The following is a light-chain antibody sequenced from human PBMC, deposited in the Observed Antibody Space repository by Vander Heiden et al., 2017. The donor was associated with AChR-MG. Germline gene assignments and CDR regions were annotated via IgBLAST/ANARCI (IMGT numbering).Light chain of an antibody. J-gene: IGKJ4*01. Sequence: EKVMTQSPATLSVSPGERATLSCRASQGVSSNLAWYQQKPGQAPRLLIYGASTRATGIPARFSGSGSGTEFTLTISSLQSEDFAVYYCQHYKDWPLTFGGGTKVEIK. CDR1: QGVSSN. V-gene: IGKV3-15*01. CDR2: GAS. CDR3: QHYKDWPLT.